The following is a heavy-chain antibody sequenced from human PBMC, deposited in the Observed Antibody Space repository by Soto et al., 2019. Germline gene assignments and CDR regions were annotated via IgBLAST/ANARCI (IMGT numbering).Heavy chain of an antibody. V-gene: IGHV4-31*03. CDR2: IYYSGST. J-gene: IGHJ5*02. CDR1: GGSISSGGYY. D-gene: IGHD2-15*01. CDR3: ARIIPGYCSGGSCYPAWFDP. Sequence: QVQLQESGPGLVKPSQTLSLTCTVSGGSISSGGYYWSWIRQHPGKGLEWIGYIYYSGSTYYNPSLKSRVTISVDTSKNQFSLKLSSVTAADTAVYYCARIIPGYCSGGSCYPAWFDPWGQGTLVTVSS.